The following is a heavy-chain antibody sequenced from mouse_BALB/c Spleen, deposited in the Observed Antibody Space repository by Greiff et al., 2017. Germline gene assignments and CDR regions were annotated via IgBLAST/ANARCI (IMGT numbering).Heavy chain of an antibody. CDR1: GYTFSSYW. CDR2: ILPGSGST. CDR3: ARMITTWYFDV. Sequence: QVQLKQSGAELMKPGASVKISCKATGYTFSSYWIEWVKQRPGHGLEWIGEILPGSGSTNYNEKFKGKATFTADTSSNTAYMQLSSLTSEDSAVYYCARMITTWYFDVWGAGTTVTVSS. V-gene: IGHV1-9*01. J-gene: IGHJ1*01. D-gene: IGHD2-4*01.